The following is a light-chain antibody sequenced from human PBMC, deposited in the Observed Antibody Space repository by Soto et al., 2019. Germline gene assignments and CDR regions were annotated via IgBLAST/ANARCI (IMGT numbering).Light chain of an antibody. J-gene: IGLJ3*02. CDR2: EVY. CDR1: SSSNIESNT. Sequence: QSVLTQPPSASGTPGQRVTISCSGSSSNIESNTVTWYQQHPGKAPKVIIYEVYKRPSGVPDRFSGSKSGKTASLTVSGLQADDEADYYCSSYVGNNNVVFGGGTKLTVL. CDR3: SSYVGNNNVV. V-gene: IGLV2-8*01.